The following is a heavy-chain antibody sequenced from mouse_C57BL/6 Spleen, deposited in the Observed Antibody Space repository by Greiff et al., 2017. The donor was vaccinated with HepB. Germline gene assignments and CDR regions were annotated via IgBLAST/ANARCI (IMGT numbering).Heavy chain of an antibody. J-gene: IGHJ3*01. V-gene: IGHV1-74*01. CDR2: IHPSDSDT. D-gene: IGHD2-4*01. CDR1: GYTFTSYW. Sequence: QVQLQQPGAELVKPGASVKVSCKASGYTFTSYWMHWVKQRPGQGLEWIGRIHPSDSDTNYNQKFKGKATLTVDKSSSTAYMQLSSLTSEDSAVYYCAIHYDYDGTPFAYWGQGTLVTVSA. CDR3: AIHYDYDGTPFAY.